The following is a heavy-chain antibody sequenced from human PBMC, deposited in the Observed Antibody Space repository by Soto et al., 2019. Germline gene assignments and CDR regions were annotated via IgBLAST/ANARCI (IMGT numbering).Heavy chain of an antibody. CDR1: GGSINNYY. V-gene: IGHV4-59*01. J-gene: IGHJ5*02. Sequence: SETLSLTCVVSGGSINNYYWAWIRQPPGKGLEWIGYMSYSGGPNYNPSLKSRVTMSVDTSKNQFSLKLRSVTAADTAVYYCARGGPPIAVVWFDPWGQGTLVTVSS. CDR2: MSYSGGP. CDR3: ARGGPPIAVVWFDP. D-gene: IGHD6-19*01.